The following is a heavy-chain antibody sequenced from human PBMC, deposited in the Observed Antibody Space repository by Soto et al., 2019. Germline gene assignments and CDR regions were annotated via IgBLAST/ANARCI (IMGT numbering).Heavy chain of an antibody. V-gene: IGHV3-23*01. CDR1: GFTFSSYA. D-gene: IGHD6-19*01. J-gene: IGHJ4*02. CDR2: ISGSGGST. CDR3: AKDPPRIYSSGWFPGY. Sequence: LRLSCAASGFTFSSYAMSWVRQAPGKGLEWVSAISGSGGSTYYADSVKGRFTISRDNSKNTLYLQMNSLRAEDTAVYYCAKDPPRIYSSGWFPGYWGQGTLVTVSS.